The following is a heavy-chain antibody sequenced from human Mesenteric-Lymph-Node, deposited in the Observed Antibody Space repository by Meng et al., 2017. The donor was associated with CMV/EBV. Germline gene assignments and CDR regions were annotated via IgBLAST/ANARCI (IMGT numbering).Heavy chain of an antibody. V-gene: IGHV3-66*01. CDR3: VRSRQEDY. CDR1: GFTVSSNY. J-gene: IGHJ4*02. CDR2: IYSGGST. Sequence: GESLKISCAASGFTVSSNYMSWVRQAPGKGLEWVSVIYSGGSTYYADSVKGRFTISRDNSKNTLYLQMNSLRAEDTAIYYCVRSRQEDYWGQGTLVTVSS.